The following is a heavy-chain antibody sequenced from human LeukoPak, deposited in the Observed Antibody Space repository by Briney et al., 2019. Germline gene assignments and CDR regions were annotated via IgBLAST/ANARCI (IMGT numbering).Heavy chain of an antibody. D-gene: IGHD1-26*01. V-gene: IGHV1-8*01. Sequence: ASVKVSCKASGYTFINHDIDWLRQAPGQGLEWMGWMNSNTGNTGYAQRFQGRVTMTRDTSISTAYMELSSLRSEDTAVYYCARGGVVGFYDYWGQGTLVTVSS. J-gene: IGHJ4*02. CDR3: ARGGVVGFYDY. CDR2: MNSNTGNT. CDR1: GYTFINHD.